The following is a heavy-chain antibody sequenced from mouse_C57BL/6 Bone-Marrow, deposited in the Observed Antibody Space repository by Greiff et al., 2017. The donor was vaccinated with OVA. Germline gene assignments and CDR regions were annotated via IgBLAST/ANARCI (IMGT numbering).Heavy chain of an antibody. D-gene: IGHD1-1*01. CDR1: GFTFSSYG. V-gene: IGHV5-6*01. CDR3: ARALYYYGSSPDWFAY. J-gene: IGHJ3*01. Sequence: EVHLVESGGDLVKPGGSLKLSCAASGFTFSSYGMSWVRQTPDKRLEWVATISSGGSYTYYPDSVKGRFTITRDNAKNTLYLQMSSLTSDDTAMYYCARALYYYGSSPDWFAYWGQGTLVTVSA. CDR2: ISSGGSYT.